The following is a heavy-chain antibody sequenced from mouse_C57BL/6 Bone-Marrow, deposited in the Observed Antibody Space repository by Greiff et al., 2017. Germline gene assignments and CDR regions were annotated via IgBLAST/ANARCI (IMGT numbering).Heavy chain of an antibody. CDR1: GYTFTSYG. V-gene: IGHV1-81*01. J-gene: IGHJ4*01. CDR2: IYPRSGNT. D-gene: IGHD1-1*01. CDR3: ARGDYYGSSYYAMDY. Sequence: QVQLKQSGAELARPGASVKLSCKASGYTFTSYGISWVKQRTGQGLEWIGEIYPRSGNTYYNEKFKGKATLTADKSSSTAYMALRSLTSEDSAVYFCARGDYYGSSYYAMDYWGQGTSVTVSS.